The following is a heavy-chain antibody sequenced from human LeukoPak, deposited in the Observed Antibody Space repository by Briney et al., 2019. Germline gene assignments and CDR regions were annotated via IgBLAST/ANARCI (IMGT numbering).Heavy chain of an antibody. CDR3: ARDALQTGDTYYYYYMDV. Sequence: PGGSLRPSCAASGFTFSSYWMSWVRQAPGKGLEWVANIKQDGSEKYYVDSVKGRFTISRDNAKNSLYLQMNSLRVEDTAVYYCARDALQTGDTYYYYYMDVWGKGTTVTVSS. D-gene: IGHD7-27*01. V-gene: IGHV3-7*01. J-gene: IGHJ6*03. CDR1: GFTFSSYW. CDR2: IKQDGSEK.